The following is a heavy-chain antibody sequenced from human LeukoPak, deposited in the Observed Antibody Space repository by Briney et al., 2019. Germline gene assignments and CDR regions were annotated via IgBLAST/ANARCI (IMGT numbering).Heavy chain of an antibody. Sequence: GRSLRLSCAASGFTFSSYAMHWVRQAPGKGLEWVAVISYDGSNKYYADSVKGRFTISRDNSKNTLYLQMNSLRAEDTAVYYCAKDGGSLGLAAFDIWGQGTMVTVSS. CDR2: ISYDGSNK. J-gene: IGHJ3*02. V-gene: IGHV3-30*04. D-gene: IGHD3-16*01. CDR1: GFTFSSYA. CDR3: AKDGGSLGLAAFDI.